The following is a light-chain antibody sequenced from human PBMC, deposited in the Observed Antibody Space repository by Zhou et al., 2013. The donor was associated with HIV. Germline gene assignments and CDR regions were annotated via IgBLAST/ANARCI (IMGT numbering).Light chain of an antibody. V-gene: IGKV1-5*03. J-gene: IGKJ3*01. CDR3: QQYNSPST. CDR1: QSISRW. CDR2: LVS. Sequence: DIQLTQSPSTLSASVGDTVTITCRASQSISRWLAWYQQKPGKAPKLLIYLVSSLEGDVPSRFSGSGSGTEFVLTISGLQPDDFATYYCQQYNSPSTFGPGTKVDMK.